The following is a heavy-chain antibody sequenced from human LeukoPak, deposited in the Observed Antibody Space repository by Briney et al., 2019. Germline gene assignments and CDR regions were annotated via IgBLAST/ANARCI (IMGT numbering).Heavy chain of an antibody. CDR2: ISSSSYI. D-gene: IGHD5-18*01. Sequence: GGSLRLSCAASVFTFSSYSMNWVRQAPGKGLEWVSSISSSSYIYYADSVKGRFTISRDNAKNSLYLQMNSLRAEDTAVYYCARAARSLELQLWFEVKWYYFDYWGQGTLLTVSS. CDR1: VFTFSSYS. CDR3: ARAARSLELQLWFEVKWYYFDY. J-gene: IGHJ4*02. V-gene: IGHV3-21*01.